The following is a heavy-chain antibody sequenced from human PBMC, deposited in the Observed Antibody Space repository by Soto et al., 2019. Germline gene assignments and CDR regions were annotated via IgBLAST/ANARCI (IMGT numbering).Heavy chain of an antibody. D-gene: IGHD3-3*01. CDR2: ITDSSDTV. CDR3: ARDFGNGSYLDY. V-gene: IGHV3-48*02. J-gene: IGHJ4*02. Sequence: EVQLVESGGGLAQPGGSLRLSCVASGFSFSNYNMNWVRQAPWKGLEWVSYITDSSDTVHYEDSVRGRFTISRDNAESSLYLQMNSLRDEDTAVYFCARDFGNGSYLDYWGRGTLVTVSS. CDR1: GFSFSNYN.